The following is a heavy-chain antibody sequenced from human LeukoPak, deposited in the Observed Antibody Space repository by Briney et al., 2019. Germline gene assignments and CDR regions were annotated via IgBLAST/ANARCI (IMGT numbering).Heavy chain of an antibody. Sequence: PSETLSLTCTVSGASISTSTYYWSWIRQPPGKGLEWIGEINHSGSTNYNPSLKSRVTISVDTSKNQFSLKLSSVTAADTAVYYCARDIVLMVYANNWFDPWGQGTLVTVSS. CDR3: ARDIVLMVYANNWFDP. D-gene: IGHD2-8*01. V-gene: IGHV4-39*07. CDR2: INHSGST. J-gene: IGHJ5*02. CDR1: GASISTSTYY.